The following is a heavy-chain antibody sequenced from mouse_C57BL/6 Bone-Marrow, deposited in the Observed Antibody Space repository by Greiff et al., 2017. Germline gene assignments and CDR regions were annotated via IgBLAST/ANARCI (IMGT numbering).Heavy chain of an antibody. CDR2: IHPNSGST. Sequence: QVQLQQPGAELVKPGASVKLSCKASGYTFTSYWMHWVKQRPGQGLEWIGMIHPNSGSTNYNEKFKSKATLTVDKSSSTAYMQLSSLTSEDSAVYYCARARTRGWFAYWGRGTLVTVSA. J-gene: IGHJ3*01. CDR3: ARARTRGWFAY. V-gene: IGHV1-64*01. CDR1: GYTFTSYW.